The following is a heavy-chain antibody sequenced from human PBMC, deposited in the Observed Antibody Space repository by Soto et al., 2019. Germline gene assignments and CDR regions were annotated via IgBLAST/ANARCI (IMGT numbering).Heavy chain of an antibody. CDR3: IKRDAFDV. J-gene: IGHJ3*01. CDR2: ITGSGAST. Sequence: GSLRLSCAASGFTFSNYAMNWVRQAPRRGLEWVSAITGSGASTYYADSVKGRFTISRDNSKNTLYLQMNSLRAGDTAIYYCIKRDAFDVWGQGTKVTVSS. V-gene: IGHV3-23*01. CDR1: GFTFSNYA.